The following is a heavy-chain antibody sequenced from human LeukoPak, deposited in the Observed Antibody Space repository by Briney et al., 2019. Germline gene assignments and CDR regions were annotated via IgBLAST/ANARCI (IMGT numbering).Heavy chain of an antibody. CDR1: GFTFSSYA. D-gene: IGHD4-17*01. V-gene: IGHV3-30*04. CDR2: ISYDGSNK. Sequence: GGSLRLSCAASGFTFSSYAMHWVRQAPGKGLEWVAVISYDGSNKYYADSVKGRFTISRDNSKNTLYLQMNSLGAEDTAVYYCARDSATVTPFYFDYWGQGTLVTVSS. CDR3: ARDSATVTPFYFDY. J-gene: IGHJ4*02.